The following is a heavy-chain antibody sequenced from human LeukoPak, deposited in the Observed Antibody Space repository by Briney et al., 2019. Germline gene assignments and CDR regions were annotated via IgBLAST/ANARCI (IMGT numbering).Heavy chain of an antibody. CDR2: IYTSGST. D-gene: IGHD3-3*01. CDR1: GGSISSYY. Sequence: PSETLSLTCTVSGGSISSYYWSWIRQPAGKGLEWIGRIYTSGSTNYNPSLKSRVTMSVDTSKNQFSLKLSSVTAADTAVYYCARLGFLEWFDYYMDVWGKGTTVTVSS. J-gene: IGHJ6*03. V-gene: IGHV4-4*07. CDR3: ARLGFLEWFDYYMDV.